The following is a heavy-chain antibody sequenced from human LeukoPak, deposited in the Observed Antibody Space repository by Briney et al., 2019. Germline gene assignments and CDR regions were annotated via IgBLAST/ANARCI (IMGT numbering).Heavy chain of an antibody. J-gene: IGHJ4*02. V-gene: IGHV4-39*07. D-gene: IGHD2-21*02. CDR1: GGSISSSSYY. Sequence: SETLSLTCTVSGGSISSSSYYWGWIRQPPGKGLEWIGSIYYSGSTYYNPSLKSRVTISVDTSKNQFSLKLSSVTAADTAVYYCARGVVVTAIPGVWGQGTLVTASS. CDR3: ARGVVVTAIPGV. CDR2: IYYSGST.